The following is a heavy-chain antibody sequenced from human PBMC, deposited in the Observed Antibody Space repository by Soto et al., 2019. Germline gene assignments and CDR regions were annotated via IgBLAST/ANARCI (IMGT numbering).Heavy chain of an antibody. CDR1: GFTFSNYW. D-gene: IGHD3-22*01. CDR2: INTDGSST. CDR3: ARLAYGYHSAAEY. Sequence: EVQLVESGGGLVQPGESLRLSCAVSGFTFSNYWMHWVRQAPGKGLVWVSRINTDGSSTTYADSVKGRFTISRDNAKNTLYLQMNSLRAEDTAVYYCARLAYGYHSAAEYWGQGTLVTVSS. V-gene: IGHV3-74*03. J-gene: IGHJ4*02.